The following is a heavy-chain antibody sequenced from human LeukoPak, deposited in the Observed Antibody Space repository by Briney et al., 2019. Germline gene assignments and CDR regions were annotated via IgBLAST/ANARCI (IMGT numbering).Heavy chain of an antibody. CDR2: IYYSGST. CDR3: ARTAWGSAFDI. Sequence: SETLSLTCTVSGYSISSGYYWSWIRQPPGKGLEWIGYIYYSGSTYYNPSLKSRVSISIDTSKNQFSLKLSSVTAADTAVYYCARTAWGSAFDIWGQGTMVIVSS. V-gene: IGHV4-61*01. CDR1: GYSISSGYY. J-gene: IGHJ3*02. D-gene: IGHD7-27*01.